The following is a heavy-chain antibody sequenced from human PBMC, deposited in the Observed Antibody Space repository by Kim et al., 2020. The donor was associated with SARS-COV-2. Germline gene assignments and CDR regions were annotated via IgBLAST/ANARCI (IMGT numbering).Heavy chain of an antibody. CDR3: TTHKYSSGWYTDY. CDR1: GFTFSGSA. CDR2: IRSKANSYAT. V-gene: IGHV3-73*01. J-gene: IGHJ4*02. Sequence: GGSLRLSCAASGFTFSGSAMHWVRQASGKGLEWVGRIRSKANSYATAYAASVKGRFTISRDDSKNTAYLQMNSLKTEDTAVYYCTTHKYSSGWYTDYWGQGTLVTVSS. D-gene: IGHD6-19*01.